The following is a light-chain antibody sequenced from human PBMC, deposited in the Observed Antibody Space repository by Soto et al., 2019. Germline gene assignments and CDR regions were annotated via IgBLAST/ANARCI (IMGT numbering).Light chain of an antibody. CDR3: QQYGSSPPYT. V-gene: IGKV3-20*01. Sequence: EVVLTQSPGTLSLSPGERATLSCRASQSVSNNYLAWYQQKPGQSPKLLIFGSSDRATGSPDRFSGSGSVTDFTLTISSLEPEDFAVYFCQQYGSSPPYTFGQGTKLEI. CDR2: GSS. J-gene: IGKJ2*01. CDR1: QSVSNNY.